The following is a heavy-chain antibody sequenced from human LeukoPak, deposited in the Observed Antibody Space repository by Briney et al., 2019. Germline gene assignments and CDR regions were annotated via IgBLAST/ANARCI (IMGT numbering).Heavy chain of an antibody. CDR1: GYSISSGYY. J-gene: IGHJ5*02. D-gene: IGHD6-19*01. CDR2: IYHSGST. CDR3: ARHTRSGWYGGYWFDP. Sequence: SETLSLTCTVSGYSISSGYYWGWIRPPPGKGLEWIGSIYHSGSTYYNPSLKSRVTISVDTSKNQFSLKLSSVTAADTAVYYCARHTRSGWYGGYWFDPWGQGTLVTVSS. V-gene: IGHV4-38-2*02.